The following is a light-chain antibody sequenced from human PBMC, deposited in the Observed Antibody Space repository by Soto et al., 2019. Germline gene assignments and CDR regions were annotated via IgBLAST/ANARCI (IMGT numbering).Light chain of an antibody. Sequence: DIVMTQSPDSLAVSLGEWATINCKSSQSVLYNSNNKNYLAWYQQKPGQPPKLLIYWASTRESGVPDRFSGSGSATDFTLTISSLQAEDVAVYYCQQCYSIPYTFGQGTKLEIK. CDR3: QQCYSIPYT. J-gene: IGKJ2*01. V-gene: IGKV4-1*01. CDR2: WAS. CDR1: QSVLYNSNNKNY.